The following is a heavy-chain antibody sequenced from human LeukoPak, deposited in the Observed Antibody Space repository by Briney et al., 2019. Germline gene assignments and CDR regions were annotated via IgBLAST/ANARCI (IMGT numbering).Heavy chain of an antibody. D-gene: IGHD3-10*01. CDR2: IYTSGST. V-gene: IGHV4-4*07. CDR1: GGSISSYY. J-gene: IGHJ4*02. CDR3: ARDGWFGESHIDY. Sequence: SETLSLTGTVSGGSISSYYWSWLRQPAGKGLEWIGRIYTSGSTNYNPSLKSRVTMSVDTSKNQFSLKLSSVTAADTAVYYCARDGWFGESHIDYWGQGTLVTVSS.